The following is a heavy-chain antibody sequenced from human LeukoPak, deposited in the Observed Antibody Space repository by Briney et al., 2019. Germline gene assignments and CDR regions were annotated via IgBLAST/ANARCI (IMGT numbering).Heavy chain of an antibody. CDR1: GFTFSSYS. CDR3: ARAALPADYYDSSGYYSLDY. D-gene: IGHD3-22*01. J-gene: IGHJ4*02. Sequence: GGSLRLSCAASGFTFSSYSMNWVRQAPGKGLEWVSSISSSSSYIYYADSVKGRFTISRDNAKNSLYLQMNSLRAEDTAVYHCARAALPADYYDSSGYYSLDYWGQGTLVTVSS. V-gene: IGHV3-21*01. CDR2: ISSSSSYI.